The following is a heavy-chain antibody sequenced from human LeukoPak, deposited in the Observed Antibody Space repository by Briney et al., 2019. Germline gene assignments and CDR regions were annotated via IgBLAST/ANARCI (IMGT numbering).Heavy chain of an antibody. V-gene: IGHV4-61*02. D-gene: IGHD6-19*01. Sequence: SETLSLTCTVSGGSISSGSYYWSWIRQPAGKGLEWIGRIYTSGSTNYNPSLKSRVTISVDTSKNQFSLKLSPVTAADTAVYYCARHFRAYGSGWRGRWFDPWGQGTLVTVSS. CDR2: IYTSGST. CDR1: GGSISSGSYY. J-gene: IGHJ5*02. CDR3: ARHFRAYGSGWRGRWFDP.